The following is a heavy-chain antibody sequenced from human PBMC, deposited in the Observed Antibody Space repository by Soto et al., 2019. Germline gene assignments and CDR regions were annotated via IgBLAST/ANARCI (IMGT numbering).Heavy chain of an antibody. CDR3: AHRVLRTVFGLVTTTAIYFDF. CDR2: IYWDDDK. J-gene: IGHJ4*02. D-gene: IGHD3-3*01. Sequence: QITLNESGPTPVKPRQTLTLTCTFSGFSLTTSGVGVGWIRQSPGKAPEWLALIYWDDDKRYSPSLKSRLPITKETSKNQVVLTMADLDPADTATYYCAHRVLRTVFGLVTTTAIYFDFWGQGTPVAVSS. CDR1: GFSLTTSGVG. V-gene: IGHV2-5*02.